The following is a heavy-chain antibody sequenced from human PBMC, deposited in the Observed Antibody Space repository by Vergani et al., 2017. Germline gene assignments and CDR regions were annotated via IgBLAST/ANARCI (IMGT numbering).Heavy chain of an antibody. V-gene: IGHV3-33*01. J-gene: IGHJ6*03. CDR3: ARDRTYYDFWSGYRDMDV. CDR2: IWYDGSNK. Sequence: QVQLVESGGGVVQPGRSLRLSCAASGFTFSSYGMHWVRQAPGKGLEWVAVIWYDGSNKYYADSVKGRFTISRDNSKNTLYLQMNSLRAEDTAVYYCARDRTYYDFWSGYRDMDVWGKGP. D-gene: IGHD3-3*01. CDR1: GFTFSSYG.